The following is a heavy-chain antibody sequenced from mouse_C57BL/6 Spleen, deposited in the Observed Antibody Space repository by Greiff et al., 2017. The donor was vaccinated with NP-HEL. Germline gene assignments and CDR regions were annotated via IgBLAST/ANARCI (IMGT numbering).Heavy chain of an antibody. CDR3: TTVVATYYYFDY. J-gene: IGHJ2*01. D-gene: IGHD1-1*01. CDR2: IDPETGGT. V-gene: IGHV1-15*01. Sequence: QVQPQQSGAELVRPGASVTLSCKASGYTFTDYEMHWVKQTPVHGLEWIGAIDPETGGTAYNQKFKGKAILTADKSSSTAYMELRSLTSEDSAVYYCTTVVATYYYFDYWGQGTTLTVSS. CDR1: GYTFTDYE.